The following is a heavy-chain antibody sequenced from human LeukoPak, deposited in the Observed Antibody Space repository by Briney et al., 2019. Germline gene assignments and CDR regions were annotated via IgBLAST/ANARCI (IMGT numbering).Heavy chain of an antibody. V-gene: IGHV3-23*01. CDR2: ISGSGGST. CDR1: GFTFSSYW. J-gene: IGHJ5*02. Sequence: GGSLRLSCAASGFTFSSYWMNWVRQAPGKGLEWVSAISGSGGSTYYADSVKGRFTISRDNSKNTLYLQMNSLRAEDTAVYYCARGDYDFRTFDPWGQGTLVTVSS. CDR3: ARGDYDFRTFDP. D-gene: IGHD3-3*01.